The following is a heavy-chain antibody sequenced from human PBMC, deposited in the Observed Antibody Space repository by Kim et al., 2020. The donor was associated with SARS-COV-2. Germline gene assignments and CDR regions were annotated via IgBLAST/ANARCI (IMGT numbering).Heavy chain of an antibody. V-gene: IGHV3-9*01. Sequence: GGSLRLSCAASGISFGDYAMVWVRQAPGKALEWVSRISWDSISMLYADSVKGRFTISRDNAKNSLYLQMNSLRIEDTALYYCARDNFNSFDSWGRGTRVTVSS. J-gene: IGHJ4*02. CDR3: ARDNFNSFDS. D-gene: IGHD3-3*01. CDR1: GISFGDYA. CDR2: ISWDSISM.